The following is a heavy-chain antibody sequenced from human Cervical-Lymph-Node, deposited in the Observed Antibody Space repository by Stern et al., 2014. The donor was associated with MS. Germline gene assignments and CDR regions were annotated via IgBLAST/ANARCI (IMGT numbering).Heavy chain of an antibody. CDR1: GYSFTSYW. J-gene: IGHJ4*02. V-gene: IGHV5-10-1*03. CDR3: AIDYVGSSSWSYYFDY. D-gene: IGHD6-13*01. CDR2: IDPSDSYT. Sequence: EVQLVQSGAEVKKPGESLRISCKGSGYSFTSYWISWVRQMPGKGLEWMGRIDPSDSYTNYSPSFQGHVTISADKSISTAYLQWSSLKASDTAMYYCAIDYVGSSSWSYYFDYWGQGTLVTVSS.